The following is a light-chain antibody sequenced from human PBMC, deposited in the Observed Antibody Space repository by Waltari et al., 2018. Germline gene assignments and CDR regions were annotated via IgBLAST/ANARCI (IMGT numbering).Light chain of an antibody. Sequence: QSVLTQPPSASGTPGQRVTISCSGSSSTIGSNPVNWYQQLPGTAPKLLIYSNNQRPSGVPDRFSGSKSGTSASLAISGLQSEDEADYYCAAWDDSLNAVVFGGGTKLTVL. J-gene: IGLJ2*01. CDR1: SSTIGSNP. V-gene: IGLV1-44*01. CDR2: SNN. CDR3: AAWDDSLNAVV.